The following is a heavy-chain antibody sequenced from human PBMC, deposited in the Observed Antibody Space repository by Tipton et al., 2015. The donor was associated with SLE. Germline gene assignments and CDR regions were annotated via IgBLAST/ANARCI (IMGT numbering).Heavy chain of an antibody. J-gene: IGHJ4*02. CDR2: IYASGSA. Sequence: TLSLTCTVSGGSISSYYWSWIRQPAGKGLEWIGRIYASGSANYNPPLKSRVTISVDASKNQFSLRLTSLTAADTAVYYCAGDSQAFDYWGQGSLVTVSS. CDR1: GGSISSYY. CDR3: AGDSQAFDY. V-gene: IGHV4-4*07.